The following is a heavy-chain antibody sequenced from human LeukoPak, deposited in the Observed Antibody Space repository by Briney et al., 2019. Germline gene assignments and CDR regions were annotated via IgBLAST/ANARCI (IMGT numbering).Heavy chain of an antibody. CDR1: GGSISSYY. CDR3: ARGDITIFGVDIAPNVFDY. D-gene: IGHD3-3*01. CDR2: IYYSGST. J-gene: IGHJ4*02. Sequence: PSETLSLTCTVSGGSISSYYWSWIRQPPGKGLEWIGYIYYSGSTNYNPSLKSRVTISVDTSKNQFSLKLSSVTAADTAVYYCARGDITIFGVDIAPNVFDYWGQGTLVTVSS. V-gene: IGHV4-59*01.